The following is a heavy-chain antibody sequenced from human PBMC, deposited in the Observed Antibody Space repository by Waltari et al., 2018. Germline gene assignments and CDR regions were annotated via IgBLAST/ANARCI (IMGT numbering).Heavy chain of an antibody. CDR3: ARDRYDFWSGYYGGDAFDI. CDR2: IYTSGST. Sequence: QVQLQESGPGLVKPSETLSLTCTVSGGSISSYYWSWLRQPAGQGLEWIGRIYTSGSTNYNPSLKSRVTMSVDTSKNQFSLKLSSVTAADTAVYYCARDRYDFWSGYYGGDAFDIWGQGTMVTVSS. V-gene: IGHV4-4*07. J-gene: IGHJ3*02. CDR1: GGSISSYY. D-gene: IGHD3-3*01.